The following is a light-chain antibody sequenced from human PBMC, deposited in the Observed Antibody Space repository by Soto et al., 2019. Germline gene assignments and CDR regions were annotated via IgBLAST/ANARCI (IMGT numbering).Light chain of an antibody. Sequence: DIQMTQSPSTLSGSVGDRVTITCRASQTISSWLAWYQQKPGKAPKLLIYKASTLKSGVPSRFSGSGSGTEFTLTISSLQPEDFATYYCLQDYSSPLTFGQGTKVDIK. J-gene: IGKJ1*01. V-gene: IGKV1-5*03. CDR2: KAS. CDR1: QTISSW. CDR3: LQDYSSPLT.